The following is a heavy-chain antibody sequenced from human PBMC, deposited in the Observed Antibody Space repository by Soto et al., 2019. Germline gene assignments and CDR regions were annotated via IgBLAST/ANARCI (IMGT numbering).Heavy chain of an antibody. D-gene: IGHD3-22*01. Sequence: PSQTLSLTCAISGDSVSSNSAAWNWIRQSPSRGLEWLGRTYYRSKWYNDYAVSVKSRITINPDTSKNQFSLQLNSVTPEDTAVYYCARDTITMIVVVRAPYYGMDVWGQGTTVTVSS. CDR2: TYYRSKWYN. V-gene: IGHV6-1*01. CDR1: GDSVSSNSAA. CDR3: ARDTITMIVVVRAPYYGMDV. J-gene: IGHJ6*02.